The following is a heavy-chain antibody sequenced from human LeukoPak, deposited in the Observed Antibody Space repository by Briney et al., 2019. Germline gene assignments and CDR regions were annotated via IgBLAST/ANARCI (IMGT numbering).Heavy chain of an antibody. Sequence: PSETLSLTCAVYGGSFSGYYWSWIRKPPGKGLEWIGEINHSGSTNYNPSLKSRVTISVDTSKNQFSLKLSSVTAADTAVYYCARDDLYYYDSSGYYYVGSFDYWGQGTLVTVSS. V-gene: IGHV4-34*01. D-gene: IGHD3-22*01. J-gene: IGHJ4*02. CDR2: INHSGST. CDR3: ARDDLYYYDSSGYYYVGSFDY. CDR1: GGSFSGYY.